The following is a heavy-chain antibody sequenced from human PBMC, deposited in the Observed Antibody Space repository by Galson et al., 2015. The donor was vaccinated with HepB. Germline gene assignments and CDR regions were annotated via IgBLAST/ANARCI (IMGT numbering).Heavy chain of an antibody. J-gene: IGHJ6*02. CDR2: ISSTGGIT. Sequence: SLRLSCAASGFTFRNYGMHWVRQAPGKGLEWLSGISSTGGITIYADSVKGLFTISRDNSKNTLYLQMNSLRAEDTAVYYCARDQEGPGGMDVWGQGTTVTVSS. V-gene: IGHV3-23*01. CDR1: GFTFRNYG. CDR3: ARDQEGPGGMDV.